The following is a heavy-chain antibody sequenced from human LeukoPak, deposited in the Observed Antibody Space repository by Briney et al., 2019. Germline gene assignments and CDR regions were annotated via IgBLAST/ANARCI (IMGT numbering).Heavy chain of an antibody. CDR1: GGSISSGGYS. V-gene: IGHV4-30-2*02. CDR3: ARAFSSSLFDY. CDR2: IYHSGST. Sequence: SETLSLTCAVSGGSISSGGYSWSWIRQPPGKGLEWIGYIYHSGSTNYNPSLKSRVSISVDTSKNQFSLKLSSVTAADTAVYSCARAFSSSLFDYWGQGTLVTVSS. D-gene: IGHD6-19*01. J-gene: IGHJ4*02.